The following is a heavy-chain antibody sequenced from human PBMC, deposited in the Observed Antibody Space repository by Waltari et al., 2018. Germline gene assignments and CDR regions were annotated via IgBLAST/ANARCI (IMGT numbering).Heavy chain of an antibody. CDR1: GGSISSSSYY. D-gene: IGHD2-21*01. V-gene: IGHV4-39*01. CDR2: IYYSGTT. CDR3: ASEGPHSRYYYYGMDV. Sequence: QLQLQESGPGLVKPSETLSLTCTVSGGSISSSSYYWGWIRQPPGKGLEWIGSIYYSGTTYSNPSLKSRVTISVDTSKNQFSLKLSSVTAADTALYYCASEGPHSRYYYYGMDVWGQGTTVTVSS. J-gene: IGHJ6*02.